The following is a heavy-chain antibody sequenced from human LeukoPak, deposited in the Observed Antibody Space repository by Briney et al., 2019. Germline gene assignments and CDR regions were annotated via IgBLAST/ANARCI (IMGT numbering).Heavy chain of an antibody. CDR2: IDWDNDK. D-gene: IGHD3-9*01. J-gene: IGHJ3*02. CDR3: ARMFYDILTGYYKGAFDI. CDR1: GFSLSTSGMC. V-gene: IGHV2-70*01. Sequence: SGPALVKPTQTLTLTCTFSGFSLSTSGMCVSWIRQPPGKALEWLALIDWDNDKYYSTSLKTRLTVSKDTSKNQVVLTLTNMDPVDTATYYCARMFYDILTGYYKGAFDIWGQGTMVTVSS.